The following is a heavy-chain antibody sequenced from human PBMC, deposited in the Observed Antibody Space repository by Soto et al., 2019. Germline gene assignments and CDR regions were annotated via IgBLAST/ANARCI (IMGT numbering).Heavy chain of an antibody. CDR3: AKDILYYYDSGNYFDY. J-gene: IGHJ4*02. CDR2: ISWNSGSI. D-gene: IGHD3-22*01. Sequence: PGGSLSLSCAASGFTFDDYAMHWVRQAPGKGLEWVSGISWNSGSIGYADSVKGRFTISRDNAKNSLYLQMNSLRAEDTALYYCAKDILYYYDSGNYFDYWGQGTLVTVSS. CDR1: GFTFDDYA. V-gene: IGHV3-9*01.